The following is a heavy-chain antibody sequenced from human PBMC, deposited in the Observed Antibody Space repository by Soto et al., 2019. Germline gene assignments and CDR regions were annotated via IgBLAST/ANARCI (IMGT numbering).Heavy chain of an antibody. D-gene: IGHD2-2*02. CDR1: GYTFTSYG. V-gene: IGHV1-18*01. CDR2: ISAYNGNT. CDR3: ARGVYQLLYSTLYYYYYYMDV. Sequence: ASVKVSCKASGYTFTSYGISWVRQAPGQGLEWMGWISAYNGNTNYAQKLQGRVTMTTDTSTSTAYMELRSLRSDDTAVYYCARGVYQLLYSTLYYYYYYMDVWGKGTTVTVSS. J-gene: IGHJ6*03.